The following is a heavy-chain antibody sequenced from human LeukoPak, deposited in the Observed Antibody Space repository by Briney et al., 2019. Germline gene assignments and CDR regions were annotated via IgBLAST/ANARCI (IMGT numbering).Heavy chain of an antibody. V-gene: IGHV4-59*08. CDR2: IYYSGST. CDR1: GGSISSYY. J-gene: IGHJ6*02. CDR3: ARQVPTYYYGSGSYGMDV. Sequence: PSETLSLTCTVSGGSISSYYWSWIRQPPGKGLEWIGYIYYSGSTNYTPSLKSRVTISVDTSKNQFSLRLSSVTAADTAVYYCARQVPTYYYGSGSYGMDVWGQGTTVTVSS. D-gene: IGHD3-10*01.